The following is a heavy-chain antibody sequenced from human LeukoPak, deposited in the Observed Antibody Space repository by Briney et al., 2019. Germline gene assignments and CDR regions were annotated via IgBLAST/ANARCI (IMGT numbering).Heavy chain of an antibody. Sequence: PEGSLRLSCAASGFTFSSYAMSWVRQAPGKGLEWVSAISGSGGSTYYADSVKGRFTISRDNSKNTLYLQMNSLRAEDTAVYYCAKDGSSSPHFDYWGQGTLVTVSS. CDR2: ISGSGGST. D-gene: IGHD6-6*01. CDR3: AKDGSSSPHFDY. CDR1: GFTFSSYA. J-gene: IGHJ4*02. V-gene: IGHV3-23*01.